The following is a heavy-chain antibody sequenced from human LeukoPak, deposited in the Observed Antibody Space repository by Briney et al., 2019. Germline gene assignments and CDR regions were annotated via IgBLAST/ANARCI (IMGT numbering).Heavy chain of an antibody. CDR2: ISSRGSTI. J-gene: IGHJ6*02. V-gene: IGHV3-11*01. CDR3: ARDICSSTSCYSGGYYYGMDV. Sequence: GGTLRLSCAASGFTFSDYYMSWIRQARGKGLEWVSYISSRGSTIYYADSVKGRFTISRDNAKNSLYLQMNSLRAEDTAVYYCARDICSSTSCYSGGYYYGMDVWGQGTTVTVSS. D-gene: IGHD2-2*01. CDR1: GFTFSDYY.